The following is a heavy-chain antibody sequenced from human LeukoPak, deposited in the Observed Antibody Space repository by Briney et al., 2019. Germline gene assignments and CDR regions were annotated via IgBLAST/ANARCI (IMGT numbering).Heavy chain of an antibody. J-gene: IGHJ4*02. Sequence: PSETLSLTCAVYGGSFSGCYCSWIRQPPGKGLEWIGEINHSGSTNYNPSLKRRVTISVDTSKNQFSLKLSSVTAADTAVYYWASGVITFGGVIVYWGQGTLVTVSS. CDR2: INHSGST. CDR1: GGSFSGCY. V-gene: IGHV4-34*01. D-gene: IGHD3-16*02. CDR3: ASGVITFGGVIVY.